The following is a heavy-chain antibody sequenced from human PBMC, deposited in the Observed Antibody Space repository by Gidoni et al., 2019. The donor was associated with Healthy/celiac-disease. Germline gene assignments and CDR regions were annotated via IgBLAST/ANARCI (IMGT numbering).Heavy chain of an antibody. J-gene: IGHJ6*02. V-gene: IGHV3-33*01. CDR3: ARDPGGYSGYASRDYYYGMDV. CDR1: GFTFSSYG. D-gene: IGHD5-12*01. Sequence: QVQLVESGGGVVQPGRSVRLFCAAFGFTFSSYGMHWVRQAPGKGLEWVAVIWYDESNKYYADSVKGRFTISRDNSKNTLYLQMNSLRAEDTAVYYCARDPGGYSGYASRDYYYGMDVWGQGTTVTVSS. CDR2: IWYDESNK.